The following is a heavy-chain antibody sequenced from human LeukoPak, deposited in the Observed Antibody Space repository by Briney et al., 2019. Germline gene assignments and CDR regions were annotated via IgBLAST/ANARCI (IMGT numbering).Heavy chain of an antibody. Sequence: GGSLRLSCAASGFTFSNYAMRWVRQAPGKGLEWVANIKQDGSEKNYVDSVKGRFTISRDNAKNSMYLQMNSLRAEDTAVYYCAREGFAAASDIWGQGTVVTVSS. CDR3: AREGFAAASDI. D-gene: IGHD2-15*01. V-gene: IGHV3-7*01. CDR1: GFTFSNYA. J-gene: IGHJ3*02. CDR2: IKQDGSEK.